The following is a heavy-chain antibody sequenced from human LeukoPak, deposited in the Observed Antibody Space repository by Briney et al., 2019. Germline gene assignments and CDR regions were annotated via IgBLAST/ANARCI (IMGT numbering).Heavy chain of an antibody. Sequence: GGSLRLSCAAAKFTFSHYGMHWVRQAPGKGLEWVAVIWSDGSNQYHADSVKGRFTISRDNSKNTVYLQMNSLRVEDTGVYYCAKDAQRGFDYSNSLEYWGQGILVTDSS. CDR2: IWSDGSNQ. D-gene: IGHD4-11*01. J-gene: IGHJ4*02. CDR3: AKDAQRGFDYSNSLEY. CDR1: KFTFSHYG. V-gene: IGHV3-33*06.